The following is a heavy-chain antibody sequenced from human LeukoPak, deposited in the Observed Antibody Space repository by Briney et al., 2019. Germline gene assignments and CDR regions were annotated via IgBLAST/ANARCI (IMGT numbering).Heavy chain of an antibody. CDR1: GFIFINYD. V-gene: IGHV3-48*03. J-gene: IGHJ3*02. Sequence: PGGSLRLSCAASGFIFINYDMNWVRQAPGKGLEWVSYISPSGATISYADSVKGRFTISRDKAKNSLYLQMNSLRAEDTAVYYCAREDTVDAFDIWGQGTMVTVSS. CDR3: AREDTVDAFDI. D-gene: IGHD4-17*01. CDR2: ISPSGATI.